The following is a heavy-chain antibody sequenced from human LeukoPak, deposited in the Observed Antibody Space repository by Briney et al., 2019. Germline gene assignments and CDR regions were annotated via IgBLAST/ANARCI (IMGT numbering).Heavy chain of an antibody. D-gene: IGHD1-26*01. CDR2: IYYSGST. J-gene: IGHJ6*03. Sequence: SETLSLTCTVSGGSISSSSYYWGWIRQPPGKGLEWIGSIYYSGSTYYNPSLKSRVTMSVDTSKNQFSLKLSSVTAADTAVYYCARDQVGAINDYYYYYYYMDVWGKGTTVTISS. V-gene: IGHV4-39*07. CDR1: GGSISSSSYY. CDR3: ARDQVGAINDYYYYYYYMDV.